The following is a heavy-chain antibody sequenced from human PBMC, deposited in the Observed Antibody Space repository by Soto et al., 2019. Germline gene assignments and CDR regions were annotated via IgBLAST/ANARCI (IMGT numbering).Heavy chain of an antibody. CDR1: GSTFSSYS. CDR3: ARDFWSGLNWFDP. D-gene: IGHD3-3*01. V-gene: IGHV1-69*05. CDR2: IIPIFGTA. J-gene: IGHJ5*02. Sequence: SLKVSCKASGSTFSSYSISCVRQSPGQGLEWMGGIIPIFGTANYAQKFQGRVTITTDTSTSTAYMELRSLRSDDTAVYYCARDFWSGLNWFDPWGQGTLVTVSS.